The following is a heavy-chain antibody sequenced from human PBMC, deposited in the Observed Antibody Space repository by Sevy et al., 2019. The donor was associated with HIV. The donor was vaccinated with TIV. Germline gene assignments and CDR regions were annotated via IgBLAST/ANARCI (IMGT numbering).Heavy chain of an antibody. CDR2: IIPIFATA. J-gene: IGHJ6*02. Sequence: ASVKVSCKASGGTFSSYAISWVRQAPGQGLEWMGGIIPIFATANYAQTFQGRVTITADESTSTVYMELSSLRSEDTAGYYCARDKRIVVVPAASYYYYYGMDVWGQGTTVTVSS. D-gene: IGHD2-2*01. V-gene: IGHV1-69*13. CDR3: ARDKRIVVVPAASYYYYYGMDV. CDR1: GGTFSSYA.